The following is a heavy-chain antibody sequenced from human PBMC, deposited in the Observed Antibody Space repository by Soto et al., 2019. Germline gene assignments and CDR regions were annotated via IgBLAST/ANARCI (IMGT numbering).Heavy chain of an antibody. V-gene: IGHV1-18*01. J-gene: IGHJ5*02. D-gene: IGHD2-15*01. CDR3: ARVIGVVVAAIRWFDP. CDR1: GYTFTSYG. CDR2: ISAYNGNT. Sequence: QVQLVQSGAEVKKPGASVKVSCKASGYTFTSYGISWVRQAPGQGLEWMGWISAYNGNTNYAQKLQGRVTMTTDTSTSTAYRELRSLRSDDTDVYYCARVIGVVVAAIRWFDPWGQGNLVTVSS.